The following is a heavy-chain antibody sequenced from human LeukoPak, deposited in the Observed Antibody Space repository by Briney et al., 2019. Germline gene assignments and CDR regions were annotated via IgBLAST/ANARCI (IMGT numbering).Heavy chain of an antibody. J-gene: IGHJ4*02. CDR2: IYPDDSDT. CDR1: GYSFTSYW. Sequence: GESLKISCKGSGYSFTSYWIGWVRQMPGKGLEWMGVIYPDDSDTKYSPSFQGQVTISADKSISTAYLQWSSLKASDTAMFHRARLGNYYYDSSGYSLDFWGQGTLVTVSS. V-gene: IGHV5-51*01. D-gene: IGHD3-22*01. CDR3: ARLGNYYYDSSGYSLDF.